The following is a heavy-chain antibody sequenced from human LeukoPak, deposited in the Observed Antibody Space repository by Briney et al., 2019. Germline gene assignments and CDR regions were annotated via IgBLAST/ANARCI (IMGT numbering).Heavy chain of an antibody. J-gene: IGHJ4*02. Sequence: PSETLSLTCTVSGGSISSYYWSWIRQPPGKGLEWIGYIYYSGSTNYNPSLKSRVTISVDTSKNQFSLKLSSVTAADTAVYYCARVYRSSTSCYMDYWGQGTLVTVSS. CDR2: IYYSGST. CDR1: GGSISSYY. V-gene: IGHV4-59*01. D-gene: IGHD2-2*01. CDR3: ARVYRSSTSCYMDY.